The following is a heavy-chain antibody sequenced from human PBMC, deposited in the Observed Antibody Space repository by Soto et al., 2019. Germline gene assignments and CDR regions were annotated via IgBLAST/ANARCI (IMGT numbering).Heavy chain of an antibody. V-gene: IGHV3-33*01. J-gene: IGHJ4*02. CDR1: GFTFSSYG. CDR3: AREMYYYDSSGYYFPY. CDR2: IWYDGSNK. Sequence: QVQLVESGGGVVQPGRSLRLSCAASGFTFSSYGMHWVRQAPGKGLEWVAVIWYDGSNKYYADSVKGRFTISRDNSKNTLYLQMNSLRAEDTAVYYCAREMYYYDSSGYYFPYWGQGTLVTVSS. D-gene: IGHD3-22*01.